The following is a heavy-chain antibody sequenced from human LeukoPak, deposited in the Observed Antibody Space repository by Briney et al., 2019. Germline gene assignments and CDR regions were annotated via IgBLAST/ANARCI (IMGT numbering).Heavy chain of an antibody. Sequence: ASVKVSCKASGYTFTSYDINWVRQATGQGLEWMGWMNPNSGNTGYAQKFQGRVTMTRNTSISTAYMELSSLRSEDTAVYYCARGGRDDILTGYYLDWFDPWGQGTLVTVSS. D-gene: IGHD3-9*01. CDR3: ARGGRDDILTGYYLDWFDP. CDR1: GYTFTSYD. CDR2: MNPNSGNT. J-gene: IGHJ5*02. V-gene: IGHV1-8*01.